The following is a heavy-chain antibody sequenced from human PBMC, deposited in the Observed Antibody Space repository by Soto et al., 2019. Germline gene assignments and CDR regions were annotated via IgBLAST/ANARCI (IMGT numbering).Heavy chain of an antibody. Sequence: PGGSLRLSCASSGFTFSTYSMNWVRQAPGKGLEWVSSISRRGDYIYYADSVKGRFTISRDNAKDSLFLQMNSLRAEDTAVYFCTRDGSASWNSGVFSTYYDYSCQGTLVTVSS. V-gene: IGHV3-21*01. D-gene: IGHD3-10*01. CDR2: ISRRGDYI. CDR1: GFTFSTYS. CDR3: TRDGSASWNSGVFSTYYDY. J-gene: IGHJ4*02.